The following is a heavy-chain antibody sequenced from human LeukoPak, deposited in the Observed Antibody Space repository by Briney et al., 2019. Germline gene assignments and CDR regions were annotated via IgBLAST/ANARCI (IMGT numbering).Heavy chain of an antibody. D-gene: IGHD3-22*01. J-gene: IGHJ3*02. Sequence: SETLSLTCTVSGGSISSYYWSWIRQPPGKGLERIGEINHSGSTNYNPSLKSRVTISVDTSKNQFSLKLSSVTAADTAVYYCARGVTMIVVVDAFDIWGQGTMVTVSS. CDR2: INHSGST. CDR1: GGSISSYY. CDR3: ARGVTMIVVVDAFDI. V-gene: IGHV4-34*01.